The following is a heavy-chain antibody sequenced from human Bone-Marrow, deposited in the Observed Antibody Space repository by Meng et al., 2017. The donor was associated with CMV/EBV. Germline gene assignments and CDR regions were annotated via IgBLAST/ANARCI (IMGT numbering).Heavy chain of an antibody. V-gene: IGHV3-74*01. CDR2: IYSDGSST. CDR3: ASALGTPLGPGVPAASA. Sequence: CAASGFTFSSYWMHWVRQAPGKGLVWVSRIYSDGSSTSYADSVKGRFTISRDNAKNTLYLQMNSLRAEDTAVYYCASALGTPLGPGVPAASAWGQGTLVTVSS. D-gene: IGHD2-2*01. J-gene: IGHJ5*02. CDR1: GFTFSSYW.